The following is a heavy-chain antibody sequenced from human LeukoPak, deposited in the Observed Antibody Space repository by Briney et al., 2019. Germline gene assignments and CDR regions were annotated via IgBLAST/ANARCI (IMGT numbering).Heavy chain of an antibody. CDR2: ISSSSSTI. V-gene: IGHV3-48*02. CDR3: ARGATAMDHHFDY. J-gene: IGHJ4*02. CDR1: GLTFRGNS. Sequence: PGGPLSFSCAAFGLTFRGNSLNWFRKAQGKGWEWVSYISSSSSTIYYADSVKGRFTISRDNAKNSLYLQMNSLRDEDTAVYYCARGATAMDHHFDYWGQGTLVTVSS. D-gene: IGHD5-18*01.